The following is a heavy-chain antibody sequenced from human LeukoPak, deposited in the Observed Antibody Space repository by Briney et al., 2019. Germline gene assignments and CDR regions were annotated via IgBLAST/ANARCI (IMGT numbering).Heavy chain of an antibody. CDR3: AMTCGSYWSSYYYYYMDV. V-gene: IGHV1-18*01. J-gene: IGHJ6*03. Sequence: ASVKVSCKASGYTFTSYGISWVRQAPGQGLEWMGWISAYNGNTNYAQKLQGRVTMTTDTSTSTAYMELRSLRSDDTAVYYCAMTCGSYWSSYYYYYMDVWGKGTTVTVSS. CDR2: ISAYNGNT. CDR1: GYTFTSYG. D-gene: IGHD1-26*01.